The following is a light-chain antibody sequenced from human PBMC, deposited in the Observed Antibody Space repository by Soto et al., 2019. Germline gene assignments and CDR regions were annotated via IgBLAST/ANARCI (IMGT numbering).Light chain of an antibody. J-gene: IGLJ1*01. CDR1: SSNIGSNA. Sequence: QSALNQPPSASGTPGQRVTISCSGSSSNIGSNAVNWYQQLPGTAPKLLIYSNNQRPSGVPDRFSGSKSGTSASLAISGLQSEDEADYYCAAWDDSLNGYVFGSGTRSPS. CDR2: SNN. V-gene: IGLV1-44*01. CDR3: AAWDDSLNGYV.